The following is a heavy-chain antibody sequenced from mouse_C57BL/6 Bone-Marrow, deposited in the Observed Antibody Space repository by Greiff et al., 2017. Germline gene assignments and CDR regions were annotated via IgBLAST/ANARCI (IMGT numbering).Heavy chain of an antibody. CDR3: TTLVVSGAMDY. CDR2: IDPENGDT. J-gene: IGHJ4*01. V-gene: IGHV14-4*01. Sequence: VHVKQSGAELVRPGASVKLSCTASGFNIKDDYMHWVKQRPEQGLEWIGWIDPENGDTEYASKFQGKATITADTSSNTAYLQLSSLTSEDTAVYYCTTLVVSGAMDYWGQGTSVTVSS. D-gene: IGHD2-12*01. CDR1: GFNIKDDY.